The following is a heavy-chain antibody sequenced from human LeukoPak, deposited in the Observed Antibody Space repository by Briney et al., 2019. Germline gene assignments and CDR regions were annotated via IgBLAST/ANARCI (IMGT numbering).Heavy chain of an antibody. D-gene: IGHD3-16*02. CDR1: GYTFTSYD. V-gene: IGHV1-8*01. Sequence: GASVKVSCKASGYTFTSYDINWVRQATGQGLEWMGWMNPNSGNTGYAQKFQGRVTMTRNTSISTAYMELSGLRSEDTAVYYCARGPNYDYVWGSYRIDAFDIWGQGTMVTVSS. CDR2: MNPNSGNT. CDR3: ARGPNYDYVWGSYRIDAFDI. J-gene: IGHJ3*02.